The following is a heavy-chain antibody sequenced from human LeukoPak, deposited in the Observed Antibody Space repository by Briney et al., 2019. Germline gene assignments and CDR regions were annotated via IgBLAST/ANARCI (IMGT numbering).Heavy chain of an antibody. Sequence: GGSLRLSCAASGFTFSSNGMNWVRQAPRKGLEWVSYISATGGTIYYADSVKGRFTISRDNAKNSLYLQMNSLRVEDTALYYCASREEAFDIWGQGTMVTVSS. D-gene: IGHD1-26*01. CDR2: ISATGGTI. CDR1: GFTFSSNG. J-gene: IGHJ3*02. CDR3: ASREEAFDI. V-gene: IGHV3-48*04.